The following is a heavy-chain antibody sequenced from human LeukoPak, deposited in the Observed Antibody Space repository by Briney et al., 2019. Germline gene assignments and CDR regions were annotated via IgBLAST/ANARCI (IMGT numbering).Heavy chain of an antibody. Sequence: GASVKVSCKASGGTFSSYAISWVRQAPGQGLEWMGRIIPILGIANYAQKFQGRVTITADKSTSTAYMELSSLRSEDTAVYYCAREMKAAAGRSHFDYWGQGTLVTVSS. CDR2: IIPILGIA. J-gene: IGHJ4*02. V-gene: IGHV1-69*04. D-gene: IGHD6-13*01. CDR3: AREMKAAAGRSHFDY. CDR1: GGTFSSYA.